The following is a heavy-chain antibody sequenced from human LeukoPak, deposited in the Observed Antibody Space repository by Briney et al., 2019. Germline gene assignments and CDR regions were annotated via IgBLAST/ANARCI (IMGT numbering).Heavy chain of an antibody. CDR3: ARSISQYGDGSYYFDY. D-gene: IGHD4-17*01. Sequence: SETLSLTCTVSGGSISSSSYYWGWIRQPPGKGLEWIGSIYYSGSTYYNPSLKSRVTISVDTSKNQFSLKLSSVTAADTAVYYCARSISQYGDGSYYFDYWGQGTLVTVSS. J-gene: IGHJ4*02. V-gene: IGHV4-39*07. CDR1: GGSISSSSYY. CDR2: IYYSGST.